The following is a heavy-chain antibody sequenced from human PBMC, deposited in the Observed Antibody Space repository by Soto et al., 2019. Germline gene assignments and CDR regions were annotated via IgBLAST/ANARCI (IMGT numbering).Heavy chain of an antibody. CDR2: IYNGGNT. V-gene: IGHV4-4*07. J-gene: IGHJ6*02. D-gene: IGHD3-10*01. CDR3: ARDGSDSYGLDV. CDR1: GGSISSYY. Sequence: SETLSLTCTVSGGSISSYYWSWVRQSAGKGLEWIGRIYNGGNTQYNPSLKSRVTMSADTSKNQFSLRLNSVTAADTAVYYCARDGSDSYGLDVWGQGTTVTVSS.